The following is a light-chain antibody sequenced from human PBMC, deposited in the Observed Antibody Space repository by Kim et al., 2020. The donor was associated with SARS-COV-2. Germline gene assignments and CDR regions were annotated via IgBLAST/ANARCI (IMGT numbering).Light chain of an antibody. CDR2: DAS. Sequence: LSPRERAPLSCRASRSVSSSLAWYQQKPGQAPRLLIYDASNRAAGIPARFSGSGSGTDFTLTISSLEPEDFAVYYCQDRSNWPPAFGGGTKLEI. CDR3: QDRSNWPPA. J-gene: IGKJ4*01. V-gene: IGKV3-11*01. CDR1: RSVSSS.